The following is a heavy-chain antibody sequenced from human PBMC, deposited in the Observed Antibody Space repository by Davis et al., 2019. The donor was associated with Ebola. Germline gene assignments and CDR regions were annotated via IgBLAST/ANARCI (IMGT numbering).Heavy chain of an antibody. Sequence: MPGGSLRLSCTVSGASISGYYWSWIRQPPGKGLEWVVYMYYSGYTSYNPSLKSRVSISLDTTKNPFSLKMPSVTAADTAVYYCARLARTALIDYHHFDIWGRGTLVTVSS. J-gene: IGHJ2*01. V-gene: IGHV4-59*01. CDR2: MYYSGYT. CDR1: GASISGYY. D-gene: IGHD2-21*02. CDR3: ARLARTALIDYHHFDI.